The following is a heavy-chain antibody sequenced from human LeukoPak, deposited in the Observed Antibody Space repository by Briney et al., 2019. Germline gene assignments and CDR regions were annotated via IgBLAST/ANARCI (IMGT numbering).Heavy chain of an antibody. V-gene: IGHV1-18*01. D-gene: IGHD5-24*01. Sequence: ASVKVSCKASGYTFTNYGISWVRQAPGQGLEWMGWISIYNGNTDYAQKLRGRVTMTTDTSTSTAYMELRSLRSDDTAVYYCARGGDGYNLNYYYYYMDVWGKGTTVTVSS. J-gene: IGHJ6*03. CDR3: ARGGDGYNLNYYYYYMDV. CDR2: ISIYNGNT. CDR1: GYTFTNYG.